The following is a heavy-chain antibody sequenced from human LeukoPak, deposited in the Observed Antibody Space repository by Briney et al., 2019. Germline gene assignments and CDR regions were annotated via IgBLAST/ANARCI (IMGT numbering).Heavy chain of an antibody. Sequence: PGGSLRLSCAASGFTFSSYGMHWVRQAPGKGLEWVAVIWYDGSNKYYADSVKGRFTISRDNSKNTLYLQMNSLRAEDTAVYYCASGGPYYYYYYMAVRAKGPRSPSP. V-gene: IGHV3-33*01. CDR3: ASGGPYYYYYYMAV. CDR2: IWYDGSNK. J-gene: IGHJ6*03. D-gene: IGHD4-23*01. CDR1: GFTFSSYG.